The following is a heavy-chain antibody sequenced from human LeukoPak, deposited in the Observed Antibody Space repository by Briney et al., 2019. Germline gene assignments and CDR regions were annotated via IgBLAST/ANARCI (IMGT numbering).Heavy chain of an antibody. D-gene: IGHD3-3*01. CDR1: GYTFSSYY. V-gene: IGHV1-46*01. Sequence: ASVKVSCKASGYTFSSYYMHWVRQAPGQGLEWMGIINPSGGSTSYAQKFQGRVTMTRDTSTRTVYTEVSSLRSEDTAVYYCARDYGFWSGYPYWGQGTLVTVSS. CDR3: ARDYGFWSGYPY. J-gene: IGHJ4*02. CDR2: INPSGGST.